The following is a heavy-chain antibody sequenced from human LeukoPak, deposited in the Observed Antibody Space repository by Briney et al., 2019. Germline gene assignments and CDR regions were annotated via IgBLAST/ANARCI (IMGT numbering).Heavy chain of an antibody. CDR3: ARVPRGCVRGFSYYDY. V-gene: IGHV3-7*01. J-gene: IGHJ4*02. Sequence: GGSLRLSCAASGWTFSSYWMSWVRQAPGKGLEWVANIQQDGSEKYYVDSVKGRFTISRDNAKNSLYLQMNSLRAEDTAVYYCARVPRGCVRGFSYYDYWGQGTLATVSS. D-gene: IGHD3-10*02. CDR2: IQQDGSEK. CDR1: GWTFSSYW.